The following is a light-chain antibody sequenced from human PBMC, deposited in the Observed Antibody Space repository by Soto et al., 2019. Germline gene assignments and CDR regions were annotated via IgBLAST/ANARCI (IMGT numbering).Light chain of an antibody. CDR1: QSIDTY. V-gene: IGKV1-39*01. CDR2: TAS. Sequence: DIQMTQSPSSLSASVRDRVNITCRASQSIDTYLNWYQQHPGKAPKLLIYTASTLQSGVPSRFSGSGSGTDFTLTISSLQPEDFATYYCQQTLNAPFTFGPGTKVDIK. CDR3: QQTLNAPFT. J-gene: IGKJ3*01.